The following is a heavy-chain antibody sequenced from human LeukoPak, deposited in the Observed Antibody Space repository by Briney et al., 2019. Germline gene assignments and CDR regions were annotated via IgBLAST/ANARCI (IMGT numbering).Heavy chain of an antibody. CDR3: ARLREIPVFGVVTKSTSYFDY. CDR2: IKQDRSEK. J-gene: IGHJ4*02. CDR1: GFTFSSYG. V-gene: IGHV3-7*01. D-gene: IGHD3-3*01. Sequence: PGGSLRLSCAASGFTFSSYGMSWVRQAPGKGLELVANIKQDRSEKYYVDSVKGRFTISRDNAKNSLYLQMNGLRAEDTAVYYCARLREIPVFGVVTKSTSYFDYWSQGTLVTVSS.